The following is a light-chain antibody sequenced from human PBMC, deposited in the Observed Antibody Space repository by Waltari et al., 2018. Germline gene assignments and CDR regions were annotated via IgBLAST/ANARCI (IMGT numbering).Light chain of an antibody. CDR2: DAI. CDR1: QIITTY. Sequence: EIVLTQSPATLSLSPGERATLSCRASQIITTYLAWFPQKPGQAPRLLIYDAINRATGIPARFSGSGSGTEFTLTISSLQSEDFAVYYCQQYNNWPQTFGQGTKVEIK. J-gene: IGKJ1*01. V-gene: IGKV3-11*01. CDR3: QQYNNWPQT.